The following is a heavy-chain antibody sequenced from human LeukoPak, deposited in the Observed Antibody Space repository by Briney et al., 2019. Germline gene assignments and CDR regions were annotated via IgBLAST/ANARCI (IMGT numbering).Heavy chain of an antibody. CDR3: TRSDGDPNYYQNYMDV. V-gene: IGHV1-18*01. CDR1: GYTFTAYG. CDR2: ISGYNDNT. J-gene: IGHJ6*03. Sequence: ASVKVSCKASGYTFTAYGIRGVRQAPGQGLEWLGWISGYNDNTFYTQKVQGRVTMTKDTSTSTAYLELRSLRSDDTAVYYCTRSDGDPNYYQNYMDVWGKGTTVTVSS. D-gene: IGHD1-26*01.